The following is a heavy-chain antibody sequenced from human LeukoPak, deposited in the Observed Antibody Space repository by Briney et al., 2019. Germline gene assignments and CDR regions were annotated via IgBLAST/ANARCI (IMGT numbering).Heavy chain of an antibody. CDR2: IYTSGST. V-gene: IGHV4-4*07. CDR1: GGSISSYY. D-gene: IGHD3-9*01. Sequence: PSETLSLTCTASGGSISSYYWSWIRQPAGKRLEWIGRIYTSGSTNYNPSLKSRVTMSIDTSKNQFSLKLRSVTLADTAVYYCARGFRGYYNILTGYRITYYFDHWGQGALVTVSS. CDR3: ARGFRGYYNILTGYRITYYFDH. J-gene: IGHJ4*02.